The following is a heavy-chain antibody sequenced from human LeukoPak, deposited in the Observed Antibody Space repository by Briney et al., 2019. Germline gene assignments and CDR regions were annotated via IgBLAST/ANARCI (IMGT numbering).Heavy chain of an antibody. CDR3: ARGGDGYNYTPDY. D-gene: IGHD5-24*01. Sequence: SETLSLTCAVYGGSFSGYYWSWIRQPPGKGLEWIGEINHSGSTNYNPSLKSRVTISVDRSKNQFSLKLSSVTAADTAVYYCARGGDGYNYTPDYWGQGTLVTVSS. CDR2: INHSGST. V-gene: IGHV4-34*01. CDR1: GGSFSGYY. J-gene: IGHJ4*02.